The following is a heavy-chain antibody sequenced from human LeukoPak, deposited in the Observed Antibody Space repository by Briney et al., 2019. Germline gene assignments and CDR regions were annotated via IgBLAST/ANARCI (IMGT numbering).Heavy chain of an antibody. CDR1: GFTFDDYG. Sequence: GGSLRLSCAASGFTFDDYGMSWVRQAPGKGLEWVSGINWNGGSTGYADSVKGRFTISRDNAKNSLYLQMNSLRAEDTAVYYCARDKYIVVVPAAATERYFDLWGRGTLVTVSS. CDR3: ARDKYIVVVPAAATERYFDL. J-gene: IGHJ2*01. CDR2: INWNGGST. V-gene: IGHV3-20*04. D-gene: IGHD2-2*01.